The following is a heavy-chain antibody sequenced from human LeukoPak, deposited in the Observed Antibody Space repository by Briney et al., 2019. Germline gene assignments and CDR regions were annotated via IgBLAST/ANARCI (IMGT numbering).Heavy chain of an antibody. CDR2: IFHTGST. D-gene: IGHD3-10*01. V-gene: IGHV4-30-2*01. CDR1: GDSIRSGAYS. Sequence: SETLSLTCLVSGDSIRSGAYSWSWIRQPPGKGLEWIGYIFHTGSTFYNPSLKSRVTISVDNSKNQFSLRLTSVTAADTAVYYCARELWFANAPGSWLDPWGQGTLVTVSS. J-gene: IGHJ5*02. CDR3: ARELWFANAPGSWLDP.